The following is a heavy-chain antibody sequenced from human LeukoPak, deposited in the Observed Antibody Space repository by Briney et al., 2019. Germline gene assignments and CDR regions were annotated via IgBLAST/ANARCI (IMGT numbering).Heavy chain of an antibody. Sequence: GGSLRLSCAASGFTFSDYYMSWIRQAPGKGLEWVSYISSSGSTIYYADSVKGRFTISRDNAKNSLYLQMNSLRAEDTAGYYCARKDGYNLAAFDIWGQGTMVTVSS. CDR1: GFTFSDYY. D-gene: IGHD5-24*01. V-gene: IGHV3-11*01. J-gene: IGHJ3*02. CDR2: ISSSGSTI. CDR3: ARKDGYNLAAFDI.